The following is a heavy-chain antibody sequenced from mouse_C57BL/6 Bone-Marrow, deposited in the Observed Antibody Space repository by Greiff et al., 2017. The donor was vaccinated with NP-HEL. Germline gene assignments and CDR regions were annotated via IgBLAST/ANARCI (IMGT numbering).Heavy chain of an antibody. D-gene: IGHD2-4*01. Sequence: QVQLKQSGAELVKPGASVKLSCKASGYTFTEYTIHWVKQRSGQGLEWLGWFYPGSGSIKYNEKFKDKATLTADKSSSTVYMELSRLTSDDSAVYCCARHEDYDYGGAHWYFDVWGTGTTVTVSS. J-gene: IGHJ1*03. CDR1: GYTFTEYT. V-gene: IGHV1-62-2*01. CDR3: ARHEDYDYGGAHWYFDV. CDR2: FYPGSGSI.